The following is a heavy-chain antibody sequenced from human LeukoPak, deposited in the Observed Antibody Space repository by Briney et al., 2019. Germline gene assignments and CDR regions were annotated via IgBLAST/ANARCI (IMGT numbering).Heavy chain of an antibody. CDR2: ISNNGGRT. J-gene: IGHJ4*02. V-gene: IGHV3-23*01. D-gene: IGHD2/OR15-2a*01. Sequence: GGSLRLSCVASGFTFSNYAMSWVRQAPGRGLEWVSAISNNGGRTDYADSVKGRFTISRDNSKSTLCLHMDSLRAEDTAVYYCARDEDTSALSEYWGQGTLVTVSS. CDR3: ARDEDTSALSEY. CDR1: GFTFSNYA.